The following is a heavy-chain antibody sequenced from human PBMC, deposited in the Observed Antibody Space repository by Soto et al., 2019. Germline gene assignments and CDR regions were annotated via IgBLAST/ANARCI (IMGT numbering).Heavy chain of an antibody. CDR1: GGTFNSYA. Sequence: ASVKVSCKASGGTFNSYAISWARQAPGQGLEWMGIINPSGGSTSYAQKFQGRVTMTRDTSTSTIYMELSSLRSEDTAVYYCARDGCISTSCYAVWFDPWGQGTLVTGSS. V-gene: IGHV1-46*02. D-gene: IGHD2-2*01. CDR3: ARDGCISTSCYAVWFDP. J-gene: IGHJ5*02. CDR2: INPSGGST.